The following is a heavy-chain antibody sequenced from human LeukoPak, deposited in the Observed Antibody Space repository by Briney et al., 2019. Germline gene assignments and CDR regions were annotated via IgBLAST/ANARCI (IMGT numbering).Heavy chain of an antibody. Sequence: GGSPRLSCAASGFTFSSYAMSWVRQAPGKGLEWVSAISGSGGSTYYADSVKGRFTISRDNSKNTLYLQMNSLRAEDTAVYYCAKWGVGGGSPRWFDPWGQGTLVTVSS. CDR2: ISGSGGST. V-gene: IGHV3-23*01. CDR3: AKWGVGGGSPRWFDP. D-gene: IGHD2-15*01. CDR1: GFTFSSYA. J-gene: IGHJ5*02.